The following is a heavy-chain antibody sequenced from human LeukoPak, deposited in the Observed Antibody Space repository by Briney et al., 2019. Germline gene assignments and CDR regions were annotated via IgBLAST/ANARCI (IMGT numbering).Heavy chain of an antibody. CDR3: ARAMVAGHSTGGYFDY. D-gene: IGHD6-19*01. CDR1: GYTFTSYY. CDR2: INPSGGST. Sequence: ASVTVSCKASGYTFTSYYMHWVRQAPGQGLEWMGIINPSGGSTSYAQKFQGRVTMTRDTSTSTVYMELSSLRSEDTAVYYCARAMVAGHSTGGYFDYWGQGTLVTVSS. V-gene: IGHV1-46*01. J-gene: IGHJ4*02.